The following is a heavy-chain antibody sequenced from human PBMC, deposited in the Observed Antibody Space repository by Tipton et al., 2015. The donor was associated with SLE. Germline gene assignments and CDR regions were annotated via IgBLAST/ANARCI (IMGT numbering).Heavy chain of an antibody. CDR2: ISGSGGST. J-gene: IGHJ6*02. D-gene: IGHD7-27*01. CDR1: GFTFSSYA. Sequence: SLRLSCAASGFTFSSYAMSWVRQAPGKGLEWVSAISGSGGSTYYADSVKGRFTISRDNSKNTLYLQMNSLRAEDTVVYYCAKKEVNWGNGMDVWGQVTTVTVSS. CDR3: AKKEVNWGNGMDV. V-gene: IGHV3-23*01.